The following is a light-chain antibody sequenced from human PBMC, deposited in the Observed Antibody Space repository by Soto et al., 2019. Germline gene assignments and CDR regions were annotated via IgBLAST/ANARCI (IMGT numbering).Light chain of an antibody. CDR1: QSVSNNY. CDR3: HQYDNWWT. J-gene: IGKJ5*01. V-gene: IGKV3-20*01. CDR2: GAS. Sequence: EIVLTQSPGTLSLSPGERATLSCRASQSVSNNYLAWYQQKPGQAPRLLIYGASNRATGIPDRFSGSGSGTDFTLTISRLEPEDFAVYYCHQYDNWWTFGQGTRLEIK.